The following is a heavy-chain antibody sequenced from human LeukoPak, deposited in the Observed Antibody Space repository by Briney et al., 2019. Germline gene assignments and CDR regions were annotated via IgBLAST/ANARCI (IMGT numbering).Heavy chain of an antibody. V-gene: IGHV4-39*07. D-gene: IGHD6-6*01. CDR3: ARRAEVYSSSSQYYYYYYMDV. CDR1: GGSISSSSYY. Sequence: TSETLSLTCTVSGGSISSSSYYWGWIRQPPGKGLEWIGSIYYSGSTYYNPSLKSRVTISVDTSKNQFSLKLSSVTAADTAVYYCARRAEVYSSSSQYYYYYYMDVWGKGTTVTVSS. CDR2: IYYSGST. J-gene: IGHJ6*03.